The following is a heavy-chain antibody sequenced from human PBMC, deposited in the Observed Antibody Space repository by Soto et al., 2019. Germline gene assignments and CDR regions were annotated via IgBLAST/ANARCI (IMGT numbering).Heavy chain of an antibody. J-gene: IGHJ5*02. V-gene: IGHV1-69*12. CDR2: IIPLFGTT. CDR3: AKSRTPMGYNWFDP. D-gene: IGHD2-15*01. Sequence: QVQLVQSGAEVKKPGSSMKLSCTASGGTFSNYALNWVRQAPGQGLEWMGEIIPLFGTTRYAQKFQGRVTFIADESTTTVYMELSRLRSEDTAVYYCAKSRTPMGYNWFDPWGQGTLVTVSS. CDR1: GGTFSNYA.